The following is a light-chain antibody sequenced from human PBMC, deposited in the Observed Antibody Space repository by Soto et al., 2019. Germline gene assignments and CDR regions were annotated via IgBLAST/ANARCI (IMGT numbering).Light chain of an antibody. CDR2: DAS. J-gene: IGKJ5*01. CDR3: QQYTSYPIT. Sequence: DIRVTQSPPTLSASVGDRVTITCRASQTITTWMAWYQQKPGKAPKLLVYDASTLQSGVATRFSGSGSGTEFTLTISSLQPDDFATYYCQQYTSYPITFGQGTRLEI. CDR1: QTITTW. V-gene: IGKV1-5*01.